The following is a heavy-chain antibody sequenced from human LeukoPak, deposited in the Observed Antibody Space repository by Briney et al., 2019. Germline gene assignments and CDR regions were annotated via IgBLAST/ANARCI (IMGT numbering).Heavy chain of an antibody. CDR2: IYPGDSDT. CDR3: ARHPYYRDTGVDY. CDR1: GYSFTSYW. D-gene: IGHD3-22*01. V-gene: IGHV5-51*01. Sequence: GESLKISCKGSGYSFTSYWIGWVRQMPGKGLEWMGIIYPGDSDTRYSPSFQGRVTISADKSISTAYLQWSSLKASDTAMYYCARHPYYRDTGVDYWGQGTLVTVSS. J-gene: IGHJ4*02.